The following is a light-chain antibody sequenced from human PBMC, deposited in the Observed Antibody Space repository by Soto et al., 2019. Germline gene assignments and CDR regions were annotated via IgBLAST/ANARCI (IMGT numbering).Light chain of an antibody. CDR1: SSDIGLYNY. J-gene: IGLJ2*01. Sequence: QSALTQPASVSGSPGQSLTISCTGTSSDIGLYNYVSWYQHHPGKAPKLMIYDVTYRPSGVSNRFSGSKSGYTASLTISGLQAEDEADYYCSSYTTSSTLVFGGGTKLTVL. CDR2: DVT. CDR3: SSYTTSSTLV. V-gene: IGLV2-14*03.